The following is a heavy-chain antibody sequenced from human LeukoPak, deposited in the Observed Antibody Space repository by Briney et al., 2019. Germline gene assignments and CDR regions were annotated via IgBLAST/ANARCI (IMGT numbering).Heavy chain of an antibody. D-gene: IGHD6-13*01. CDR1: GGSISSSNYF. CDR3: ARTYSSSWYHYYYYMDV. J-gene: IGHJ6*03. V-gene: IGHV4-39*07. CDR2: IYYSGST. Sequence: SETLSLTCTVSGGSISSSNYFWGWIRQPPGKGLEWIGNIYYSGSTYYNPSLKSRVTISVDTSKNQFSLKLSSVTAADTAVYYCARTYSSSWYHYYYYMDVWGKGTTVTISS.